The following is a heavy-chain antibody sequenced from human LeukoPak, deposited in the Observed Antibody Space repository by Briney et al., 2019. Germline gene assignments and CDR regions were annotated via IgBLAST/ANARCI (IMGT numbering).Heavy chain of an antibody. CDR3: ARLNTAMVIYYYYYGMDV. V-gene: IGHV3-21*01. CDR2: ISSSSSYI. J-gene: IGHJ6*02. CDR1: GFTFSSYS. D-gene: IGHD5-18*01. Sequence: GGSLRLSCAASGFTFSSYSMNWVRQAPGKGLEWVSSISSSSSYIYYADSVKGRFTISRDNAKNSLYLQMNSLRAEDTAVYYCARLNTAMVIYYYYYGMDVWGQGTTVTVSS.